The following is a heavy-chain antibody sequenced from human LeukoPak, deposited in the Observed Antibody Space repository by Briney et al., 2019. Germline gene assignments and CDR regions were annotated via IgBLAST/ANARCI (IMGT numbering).Heavy chain of an antibody. CDR2: ISPNSGGT. CDR3: ARGPFPTYYYDSSGYYFEH. D-gene: IGHD3-22*01. V-gene: IGHV1-2*06. CDR1: GYTFTGHY. J-gene: IGHJ4*02. Sequence: ASVKVSCKASGYTFTGHYLHWMRQAPGQGLEWMGRISPNSGGTNYAQRFQGRVTMTRDTSTSTVYMELSSLRSEDTAVYYCARGPFPTYYYDSSGYYFEHWGQGTLVTVSS.